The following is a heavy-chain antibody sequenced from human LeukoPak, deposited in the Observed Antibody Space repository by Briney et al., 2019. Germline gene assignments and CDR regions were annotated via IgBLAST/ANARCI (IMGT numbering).Heavy chain of an antibody. J-gene: IGHJ4*02. D-gene: IGHD1-26*01. CDR1: GYTFTGYY. CDR2: INPNSGGT. Sequence: ASVKVSCKASGYTFTGYYMHWVRQAPGQGLEWMGWINPNSGGTNYAQKFQGRVTMTRDTSISTAYMELSRLRPDDTAVYYCARALQVVVGTKAGLLAYWGQGTLVTVSS. V-gene: IGHV1-2*02. CDR3: ARALQVVVGTKAGLLAY.